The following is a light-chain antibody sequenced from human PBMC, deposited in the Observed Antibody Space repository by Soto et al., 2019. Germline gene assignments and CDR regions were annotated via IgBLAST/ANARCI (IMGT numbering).Light chain of an antibody. CDR3: LQYGSSGT. CDR1: QIVSSY. CDR2: DAS. Sequence: EDVVTHSPGSLSLSTRERATLSCRASQIVSSYLAWYQQKPGQAPRLLIYDASNRATGIPARFSGSGSGTDFTLTISRLEPEDFAVYYCLQYGSSGTFGQGTKVDIK. V-gene: IGKV3-20*01. J-gene: IGKJ1*01.